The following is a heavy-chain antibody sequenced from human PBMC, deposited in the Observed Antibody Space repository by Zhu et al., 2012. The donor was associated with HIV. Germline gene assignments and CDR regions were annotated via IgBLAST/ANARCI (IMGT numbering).Heavy chain of an antibody. Sequence: QVHLQESGPGLVKPSETLSLTCTVSRASISTYYWNWIRQPPGKGLEWIGFIYNSGNTNYSPSLKSRVSISVDTSKNQFSLNLTSVTTADTAAYYCARGLAVVTPASDAFDIWGQGTMVTVSS. CDR2: IYNSGNT. V-gene: IGHV4-59*01. D-gene: IGHD4-23*01. CDR3: ARGLAVVTPASDAFDI. J-gene: IGHJ3*02. CDR1: RASISTYY.